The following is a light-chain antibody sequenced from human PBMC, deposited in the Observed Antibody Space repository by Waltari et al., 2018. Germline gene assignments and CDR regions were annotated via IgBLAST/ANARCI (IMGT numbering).Light chain of an antibody. Sequence: NFMLTQPHSVSESPGETVTISCTRSSGSISRNYMQWYQQRPGSAPTTVIYEDKERPSGVPDRFSGSIDGSSNSASLTISGLKTEDEADYYCQSYDGNNWVFGGGTKLTVL. J-gene: IGLJ3*02. CDR2: EDK. V-gene: IGLV6-57*04. CDR3: QSYDGNNWV. CDR1: SGSISRNY.